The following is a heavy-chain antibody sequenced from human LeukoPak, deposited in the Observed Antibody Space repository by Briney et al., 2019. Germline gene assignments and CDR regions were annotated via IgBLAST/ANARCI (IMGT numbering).Heavy chain of an antibody. J-gene: IGHJ6*04. V-gene: IGHV1-46*01. CDR3: AGEAQREDYYGMDV. Sequence: ASVKVSSTASGYTFTTYYMHWVRQAPGQGLEWMGIINPSGGSTTYAQKFQGRVTMTRDTSTSTVYMELSSLRCEDTAVYYCAGEAQREDYYGMDVWGKGTTVTVSS. CDR2: INPSGGST. D-gene: IGHD1-26*01. CDR1: GYTFTTYY.